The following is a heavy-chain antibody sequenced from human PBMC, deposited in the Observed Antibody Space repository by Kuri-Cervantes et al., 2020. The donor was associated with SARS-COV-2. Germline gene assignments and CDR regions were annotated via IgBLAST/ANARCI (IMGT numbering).Heavy chain of an antibody. D-gene: IGHD2-2*01. Sequence: GESLKISCAASGFTFSSYAMHWVRQAPGKGLEYVSAISSNGGSIYYANSVKGRFTISRDNSKNTLYLQMGSLRAEDMAVYYCARWRDIVVVPAARKADAFDIWGQGTMVTVSS. CDR1: GFTFSSYA. CDR3: ARWRDIVVVPAARKADAFDI. J-gene: IGHJ3*02. CDR2: ISSNGGSI. V-gene: IGHV3-64*01.